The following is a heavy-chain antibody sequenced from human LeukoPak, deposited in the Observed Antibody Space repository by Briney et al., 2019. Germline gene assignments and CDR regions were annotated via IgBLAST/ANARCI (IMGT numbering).Heavy chain of an antibody. J-gene: IGHJ1*01. D-gene: IGHD6-13*01. V-gene: IGHV3-74*01. CDR2: INSDGSST. CDR3: ARGNRIAAALMYFQH. CDR1: GFTFSSCW. Sequence: GGSLRLSCAAPGFTFSSCWMHWVRQAPGKGLVWVSRINSDGSSTSYADSVKGRFTISRDNAKNTLYLQMNSLRAEDTAVYYCARGNRIAAALMYFQHWGQGTLVTVSS.